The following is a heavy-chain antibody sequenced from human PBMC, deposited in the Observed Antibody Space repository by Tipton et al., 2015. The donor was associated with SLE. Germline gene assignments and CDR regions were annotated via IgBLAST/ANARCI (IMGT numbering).Heavy chain of an antibody. CDR3: ARNQHDYLWY. D-gene: IGHD3-16*01. Sequence: TLSLTCTVTGGSIRSNSYYWGWIRQSPGKGLERMGSLYHSGSTYYNPSLKSRVTISVDASKNQFSLNLNSVTAADTAVYSCARNQHDYLWYWDQGTLVTVSS. J-gene: IGHJ4*02. CDR2: LYHSGST. V-gene: IGHV4-39*07. CDR1: GGSIRSNSYY.